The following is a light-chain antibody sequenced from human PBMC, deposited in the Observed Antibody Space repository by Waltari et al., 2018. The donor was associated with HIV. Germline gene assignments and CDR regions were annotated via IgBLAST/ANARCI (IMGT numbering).Light chain of an antibody. CDR3: TSYASITSWV. Sequence: QSALTQPASVSGSPGQSITISCTGTSSDVGDLNFVSWYQQHPGKAPKLMIYDVSHRSSGIPERFSGSKSDNTASLTISGLQAEDEADYYCTSYASITSWVFGGGTKVTVL. CDR1: SSDVGDLNF. J-gene: IGLJ3*02. V-gene: IGLV2-14*03. CDR2: DVS.